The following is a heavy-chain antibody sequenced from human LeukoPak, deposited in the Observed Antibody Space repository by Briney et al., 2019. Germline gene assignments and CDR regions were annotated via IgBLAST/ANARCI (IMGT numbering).Heavy chain of an antibody. CDR1: GFTFSSYS. D-gene: IGHD2-2*02. J-gene: IGHJ3*02. V-gene: IGHV3-48*02. CDR3: ARGLYNAFDI. CDR2: ISSSSSI. Sequence: GGSLRLSCAASGFTFSSYSMIWVRQAPGKGLEWVSYISSSSSIYYADSVKGRFTISRDNARDSLYLQMNSLRDEDTAVYYCARGLYNAFDIWGQGTMVTVSS.